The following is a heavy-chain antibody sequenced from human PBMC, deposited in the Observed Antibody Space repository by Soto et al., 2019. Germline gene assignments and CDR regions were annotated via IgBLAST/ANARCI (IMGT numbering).Heavy chain of an antibody. V-gene: IGHV4-34*01. D-gene: IGHD4-17*01. J-gene: IGHJ6*02. CDR3: ARAAVTLPYYYYYGMDV. CDR1: GGSFSGYY. CDR2: INHSGST. Sequence: SETLSLTCDVYGGSFSGYYWSWIRQHPGKGLEWIGEINHSGSTNYNPSLKSRVTISVDTSKNQFSLKLSSVTAADTAVYYCARAAVTLPYYYYYGMDVCGQGTTVTVSS.